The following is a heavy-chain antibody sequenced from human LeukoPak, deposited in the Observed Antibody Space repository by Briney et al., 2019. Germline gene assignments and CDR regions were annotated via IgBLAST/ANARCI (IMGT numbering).Heavy chain of an antibody. V-gene: IGHV3-11*05. CDR1: GFTFSDYY. CDR3: ARDLKDTGVVAAQ. CDR2: ISSSSSYT. D-gene: IGHD2-2*01. J-gene: IGHJ4*02. Sequence: GGSLRLSCAASGFTFSDYYMSWIRQAPGKGLEWVSYISSSSSYTNYADSVKGRFTISRDNAKNSLYLQMNSLRAEDTAVYYCARDLKDTGVVAAQWGQGTLVTVSS.